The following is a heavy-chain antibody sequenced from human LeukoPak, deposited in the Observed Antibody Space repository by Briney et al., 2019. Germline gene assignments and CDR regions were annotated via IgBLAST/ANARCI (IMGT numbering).Heavy chain of an antibody. J-gene: IGHJ5*02. CDR1: GYTFTSYG. D-gene: IGHD3-22*01. Sequence: GASVKVSCKASGYTFTSYGIGWVRQAPGQGLEWMGWISAYNGKTNYAQKLQGRVTMTTDTSTSTAYMELRSLRSDDTAVYYCARLTYYYDSSGYFLGWFDPWGRGTLVTVSS. CDR2: ISAYNGKT. V-gene: IGHV1-18*01. CDR3: ARLTYYYDSSGYFLGWFDP.